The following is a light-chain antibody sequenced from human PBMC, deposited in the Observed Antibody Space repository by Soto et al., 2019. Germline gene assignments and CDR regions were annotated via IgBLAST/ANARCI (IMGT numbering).Light chain of an antibody. V-gene: IGLV2-14*01. CDR3: SSYTSSSTLHV. CDR1: SSDVGGYDY. J-gene: IGLJ1*01. Sequence: QSALTXPASVSGSPGQSITISCTGTSSDVGGYDYVSWYQQHPGKAPKLMIYDVSNRPSGVSNRFSGSKSGNTASLTISGLQAEDEADYYCSSYTSSSTLHVFGTGTKVTVL. CDR2: DVS.